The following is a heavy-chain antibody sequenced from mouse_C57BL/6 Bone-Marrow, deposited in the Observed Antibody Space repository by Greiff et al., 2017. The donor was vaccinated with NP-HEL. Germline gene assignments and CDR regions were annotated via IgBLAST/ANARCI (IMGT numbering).Heavy chain of an antibody. CDR1: GYTFTSYW. CDR3: ARMGSNRVYYAMDY. V-gene: IGHV1-69*01. Sequence: QVQLQQPGAELVMPGASVKLSCKASGYTFTSYWMHWVKQRPGQGLEWIGEIDPSASYTNYNQKFKGKSTLTVDKSSSTAYMQLSSLTSEDSAVYYCARMGSNRVYYAMDYWGQGTSVTVSS. D-gene: IGHD2-5*01. J-gene: IGHJ4*01. CDR2: IDPSASYT.